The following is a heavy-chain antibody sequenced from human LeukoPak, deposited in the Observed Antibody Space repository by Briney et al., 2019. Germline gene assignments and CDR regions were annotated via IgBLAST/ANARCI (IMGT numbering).Heavy chain of an antibody. CDR1: GFTFSSYA. Sequence: GGSLRLSCAASGFTFSSYAMHWVRQAPGKGLEWGAVISYDGSNKYYADSVKGRFTISRDNSKNTLYLQMNSLRAEDTAVYYCARDPAYCGGDCYYYYYGMDVWGQGTTVTVSS. J-gene: IGHJ6*02. CDR2: ISYDGSNK. V-gene: IGHV3-30*04. D-gene: IGHD2-21*02. CDR3: ARDPAYCGGDCYYYYYGMDV.